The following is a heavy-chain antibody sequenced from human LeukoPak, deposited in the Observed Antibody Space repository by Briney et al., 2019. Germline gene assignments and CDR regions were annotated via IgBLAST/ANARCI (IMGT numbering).Heavy chain of an antibody. CDR2: INSDGSST. V-gene: IGHV3-74*01. CDR3: LGYCSGGSCQYNWFDP. D-gene: IGHD2-15*01. CDR1: GFTFSSYW. Sequence: GGSLRLSCAASGFTFSSYWMHWVRQAPGKGLVCVSRINSDGSSTSYADSVKGRFTISRDNAKNTLYLQMNSLRAEDTAVYFCLGYCSGGSCQYNWFDPWGQGTLVTVSS. J-gene: IGHJ5*02.